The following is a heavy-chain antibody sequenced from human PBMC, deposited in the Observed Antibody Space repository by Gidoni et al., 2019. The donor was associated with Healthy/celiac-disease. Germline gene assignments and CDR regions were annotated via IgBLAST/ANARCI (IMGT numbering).Heavy chain of an antibody. J-gene: IGHJ5*02. CDR1: GGSISSGGYS. V-gene: IGHV4-30-2*01. D-gene: IGHD2-21*01. Sequence: QLQLQESGSGLVKPSQTLSLTCAVSGGSISSGGYSWSWIRQPPGKGLDWIGYIYHSGSTYPNPSLKSRVTISVDRSKTQFSLKLSSVTAADTAVYSCARGGGGDSTYNWFDPWGQGTLVTVSS. CDR3: ARGGGGDSTYNWFDP. CDR2: IYHSGST.